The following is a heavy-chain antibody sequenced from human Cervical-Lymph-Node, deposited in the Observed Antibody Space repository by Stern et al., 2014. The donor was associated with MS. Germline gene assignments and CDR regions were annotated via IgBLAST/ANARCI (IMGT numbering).Heavy chain of an antibody. CDR1: GYTFTNSW. J-gene: IGHJ1*01. Sequence: EVHLVESGAEVKKPGESLKISCEGSGYTFTNSWIGWVRQVPGTGLEWMGFVYFGDSNPIYSPSFQGQVTISADKSISTAYLQWSSLKSSDTAIYYCARATNGDSHWSHWGQGTLVSVSS. V-gene: IGHV5-51*01. CDR3: ARATNGDSHWSH. D-gene: IGHD4-17*01. CDR2: VYFGDSNP.